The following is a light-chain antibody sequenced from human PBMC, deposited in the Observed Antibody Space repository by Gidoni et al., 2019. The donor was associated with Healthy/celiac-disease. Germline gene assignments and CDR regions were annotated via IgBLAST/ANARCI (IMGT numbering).Light chain of an antibody. Sequence: EIVLTQSPATLSLSPGERATLSCGARQSGSSSYLAWYQQKPGLAPRLLIYDASSRATGIPDRFSGSGSGTDFTLTISRLEPEDFAVYYCQQYGSSPQTFGQGTKVEIK. CDR2: DAS. CDR1: QSGSSSY. CDR3: QQYGSSPQT. J-gene: IGKJ1*01. V-gene: IGKV3D-20*01.